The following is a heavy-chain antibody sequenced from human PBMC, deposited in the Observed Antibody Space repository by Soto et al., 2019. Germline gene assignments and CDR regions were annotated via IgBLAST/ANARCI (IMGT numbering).Heavy chain of an antibody. CDR1: GGSISSYY. CDR3: ARDSPKYCGGDCYQYYYYYYYGMDV. Sequence: PSETLSLTCTVSGGSISSYYWSWIRQPAGKGLEWIGRIYTSGSTNYNPSLKSRVTMSVDTSKNQFSLKLSSVTAADTAVYYCARDSPKYCGGDCYQYYYYYYYGMDVWGQGTTVTVSS. CDR2: IYTSGST. V-gene: IGHV4-4*07. D-gene: IGHD2-21*02. J-gene: IGHJ6*02.